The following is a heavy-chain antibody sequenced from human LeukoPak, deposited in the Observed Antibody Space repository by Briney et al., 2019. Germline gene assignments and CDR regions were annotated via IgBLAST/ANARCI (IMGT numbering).Heavy chain of an antibody. CDR2: MNPNSGNT. D-gene: IGHD5-18*01. V-gene: IGHV1-8*01. J-gene: IGHJ4*02. CDR1: GYTFTSYD. CDR3: ARGLPFSENTAMPYDY. Sequence: GASVKVSCKASGYTFTSYDINWVRQATGQGLEWMGWMNPNSGNTGYAQKFQGRVTMTRNTSISTAYMGLSSLRSEDTAVYYCARGLPFSENTAMPYDYWGQGTLVTVSS.